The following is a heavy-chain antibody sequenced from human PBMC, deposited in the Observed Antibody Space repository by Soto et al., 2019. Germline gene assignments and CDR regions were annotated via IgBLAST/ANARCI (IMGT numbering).Heavy chain of an antibody. CDR2: IYYSGST. Sequence: PSETLSLTCTVSGGSISSSSYYWGWIRQPPGKGLEWIGSIYYSGSTYYNPSLKSRVTISVDTSKNQFSLKLSSVTAADTAVYFCVRDQDSRGYSVFNHWGQGTQVTVSS. CDR3: VRDQDSRGYSVFNH. D-gene: IGHD3-22*01. V-gene: IGHV4-39*07. J-gene: IGHJ4*02. CDR1: GGSISSSSYY.